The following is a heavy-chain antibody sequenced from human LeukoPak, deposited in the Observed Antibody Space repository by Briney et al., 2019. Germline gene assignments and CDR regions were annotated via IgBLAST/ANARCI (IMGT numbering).Heavy chain of an antibody. CDR1: GGSISSYY. J-gene: IGHJ4*02. D-gene: IGHD2-15*01. CDR2: NYYSGST. CDR3: ARGRWVVVVAATKRYYFDY. Sequence: SETLSLTCTVSGGSISSYYWSWIRQPPGKGLEWIGYNYYSGSTNYNPSLKSRVTISVDTSKNQFSLKLSSVTAADTAVYYCARGRWVVVVAATKRYYFDYWGQGTLVTVSS. V-gene: IGHV4-59*12.